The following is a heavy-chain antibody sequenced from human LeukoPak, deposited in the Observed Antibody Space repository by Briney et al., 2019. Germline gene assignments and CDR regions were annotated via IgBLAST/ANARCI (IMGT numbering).Heavy chain of an antibody. CDR3: ARVGRGSYPPYYFDY. D-gene: IGHD1-26*01. CDR2: MNPNSGNT. CDR1: GYTFTSYD. J-gene: IGHJ4*02. Sequence: GASVKVSCKASGYTFTSYDINWVRQATGQGLEWMGWMNPNSGNTGYAQKFQGRVTMTRNTSISTASMELSSLRSEDTAVYYCARVGRGSYPPYYFDYWGQGTLVTVSS. V-gene: IGHV1-8*01.